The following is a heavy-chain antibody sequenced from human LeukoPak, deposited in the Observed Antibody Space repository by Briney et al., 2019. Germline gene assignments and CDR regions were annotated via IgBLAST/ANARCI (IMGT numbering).Heavy chain of an antibody. D-gene: IGHD1-26*01. J-gene: IGHJ4*02. Sequence: PEGSLRLSCAASGFTFSSYSMNWVRQAPGKGLEWVSSISSSSSYIYYADSVKGRFTISRDNAKNSLYLQMSSLRAEDTAVYYCARDRAMEVGAYYFDYWGQGTLVTVSS. CDR1: GFTFSSYS. V-gene: IGHV3-21*01. CDR3: ARDRAMEVGAYYFDY. CDR2: ISSSSSYI.